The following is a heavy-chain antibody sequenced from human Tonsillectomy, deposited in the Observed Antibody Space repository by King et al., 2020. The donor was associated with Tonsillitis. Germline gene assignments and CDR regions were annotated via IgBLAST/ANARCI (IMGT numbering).Heavy chain of an antibody. CDR3: AREVGSYCSGVGWFDP. CDR1: GFTFSSYN. Sequence: QLVQSGGGLVKPGGSLRLSCEASGFTFSSYNMNWVRQAPGKGLEWVSSISSSSSYIYYADSVKGRFTISRDNAKNSLYLQMNSLRAEDTAVYYCAREVGSYCSGVGWFDPWGQGTLVTVSS. CDR2: ISSSSSYI. V-gene: IGHV3-21*01. J-gene: IGHJ5*02. D-gene: IGHD3-10*01.